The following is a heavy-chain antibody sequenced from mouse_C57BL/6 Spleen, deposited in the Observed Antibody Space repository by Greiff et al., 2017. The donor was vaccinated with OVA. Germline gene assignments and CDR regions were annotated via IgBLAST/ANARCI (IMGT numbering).Heavy chain of an antibody. D-gene: IGHD4-1*01. Sequence: EVMLVESGGGLVQPGGSLSLSCAASGFTFTDYYMSWVRQPPGKALEWLGFIRNKANGYTTEYSASVKGRFTISRDNSQSILYLQMNALRAEDSATYYCAILGTCLDYWGQDTTLTVSS. CDR3: AILGTCLDY. J-gene: IGHJ2*01. CDR1: GFTFTDYY. V-gene: IGHV7-3*01. CDR2: IRNKANGYTT.